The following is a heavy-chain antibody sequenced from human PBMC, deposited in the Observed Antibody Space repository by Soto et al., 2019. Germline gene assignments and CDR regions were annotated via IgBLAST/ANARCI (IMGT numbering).Heavy chain of an antibody. CDR1: GGTFSSYA. V-gene: IGHV1-69*06. J-gene: IGHJ3*02. CDR2: IIPIFGTA. Sequence: QVQLVQSGAGVKKPGSSVKVSCKASGGTFSSYASSWVRQAPGQGLEWMGGIIPIFGTANYAQKFQGRVTITADKSTSTAYMELSSLSSEDTAVYYCASRLGRWGAFDIWGQGTLVTGSS. CDR3: ASRLGRWGAFDI. D-gene: IGHD3-16*01.